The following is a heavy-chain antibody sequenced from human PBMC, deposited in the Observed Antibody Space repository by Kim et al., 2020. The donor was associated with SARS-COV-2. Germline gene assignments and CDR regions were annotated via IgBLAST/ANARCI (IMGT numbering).Heavy chain of an antibody. D-gene: IGHD6-19*01. Sequence: SETLSLTCTVSGGSISSTSYYWGWIRQTPGKGLEWIGSIYYTGTTYYNPSLKSRVTISMDTSKNQFFLKMSSVTAADTAVYYCASCSVASNWFDPWGQGTLVTVSS. CDR2: IYYTGTT. V-gene: IGHV4-39*01. J-gene: IGHJ5*02. CDR1: GGSISSTSYY. CDR3: ASCSVASNWFDP.